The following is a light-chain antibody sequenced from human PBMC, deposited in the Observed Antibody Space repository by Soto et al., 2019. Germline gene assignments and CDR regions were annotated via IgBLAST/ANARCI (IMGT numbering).Light chain of an antibody. Sequence: QSALTQPASVSGSPGQSITISCTGTSSDVGGYNYVSWYQQLPGKAPKLMIYDVSDRPSGVSNRFSGSKSGNTASLTISGLQAEDDADYYCSSYTSSSLYVFGTGTQLTFL. J-gene: IGLJ1*01. V-gene: IGLV2-14*01. CDR2: DVS. CDR1: SSDVGGYNY. CDR3: SSYTSSSLYV.